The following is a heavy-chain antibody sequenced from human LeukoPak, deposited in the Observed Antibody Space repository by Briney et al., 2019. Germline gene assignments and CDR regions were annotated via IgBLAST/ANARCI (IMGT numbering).Heavy chain of an antibody. J-gene: IGHJ3*02. D-gene: IGHD7-27*01. CDR1: GGSISSSY. CDR3: ARELGYDAFDI. CDR2: LYTTGST. V-gene: IGHV4-4*07. Sequence: SETLSLTCTVSGGSISSSYWSWIRQAAGRGLEWIGRLYTTGSTNYNPSLESRLTMSVDSSKSRFSLRLSSVTAADTAVYYCARELGYDAFDIWGQGTMVTVSS.